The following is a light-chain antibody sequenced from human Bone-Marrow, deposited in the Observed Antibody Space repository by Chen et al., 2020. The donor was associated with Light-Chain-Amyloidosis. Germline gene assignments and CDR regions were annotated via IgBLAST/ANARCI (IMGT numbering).Light chain of an antibody. Sequence: SYVLTQPSSVSVAPGQTPTIACGGNNIGSTSVHWYQQTPGQAPLLVVYDDSVRPSGIPERLSGSNSGNTATLTISRVEAGDEADYYYQVWDRSSDRPVFGGGTKLTVL. CDR3: QVWDRSSDRPV. CDR2: DDS. V-gene: IGLV3-21*02. J-gene: IGLJ3*02. CDR1: NIGSTS.